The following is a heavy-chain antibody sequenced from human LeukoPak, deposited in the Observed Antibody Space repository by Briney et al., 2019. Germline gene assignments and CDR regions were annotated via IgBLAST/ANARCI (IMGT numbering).Heavy chain of an antibody. V-gene: IGHV4-59*01. Sequence: PSETLSLTCTVSGGSISSYYWSWIRQPPGKGLEWIGYIYYSGSTNYNPSLKSRVTISVDTSKNQFSLKLSSVTAADTAVYYCARDRYYDILTGYTAFDIWGQGTMVTVSS. CDR2: IYYSGST. CDR3: ARDRYYDILTGYTAFDI. D-gene: IGHD3-9*01. J-gene: IGHJ3*02. CDR1: GGSISSYY.